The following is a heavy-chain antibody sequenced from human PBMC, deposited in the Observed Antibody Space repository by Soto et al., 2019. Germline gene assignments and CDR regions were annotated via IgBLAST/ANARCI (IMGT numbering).Heavy chain of an antibody. CDR3: AKDHGTYASVGGAY. D-gene: IGHD1-26*01. Sequence: EVQLLESGGGLVQPGGSLRLSCAASGFTFSNYAMSWVRQAPGKGLEWVSTISGAGGATFYADSVKGRFTISRDNXKSTLLLQLNSLRAEDTARYYCAKDHGTYASVGGAYWGQGTLVTVSS. V-gene: IGHV3-23*01. CDR1: GFTFSNYA. CDR2: ISGAGGAT. J-gene: IGHJ4*02.